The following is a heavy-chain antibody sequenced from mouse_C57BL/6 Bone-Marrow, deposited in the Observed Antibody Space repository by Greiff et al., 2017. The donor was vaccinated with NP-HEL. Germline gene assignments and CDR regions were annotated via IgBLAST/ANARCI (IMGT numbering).Heavy chain of an antibody. J-gene: IGHJ4*01. V-gene: IGHV1-22*01. CDR3: ARSVVATYYAMDY. D-gene: IGHD1-1*01. CDR2: INPNNGGT. CDR1: GYTFTDYN. Sequence: EVQLKQSGPELVKPGASVKMSCKASGYTFTDYNMHWVKQSHGKSLEWIGYINPNNGGTSYNQKFKGKATLTVNKSSSTAYMELRSLTSEDSAVYYCARSVVATYYAMDYWGQGTSVTVSS.